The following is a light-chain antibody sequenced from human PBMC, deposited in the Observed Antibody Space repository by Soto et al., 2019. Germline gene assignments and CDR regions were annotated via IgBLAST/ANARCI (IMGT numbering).Light chain of an antibody. V-gene: IGKV3-20*01. CDR3: QQYGSSPFT. CDR1: QSVSSNY. J-gene: IGKJ2*01. Sequence: IVLTPSPDTLSLSPGDRATLSCRASQSVSSNYVAWYQQKPGQAPRLLTHGSSSRATGIPDRFSGRGFGTDFTLVISRLEPEDVAVYYCQQYGSSPFTFGQGTKLEIK. CDR2: GSS.